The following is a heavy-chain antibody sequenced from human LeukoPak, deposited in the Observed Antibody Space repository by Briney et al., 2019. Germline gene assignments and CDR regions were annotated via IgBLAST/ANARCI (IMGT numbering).Heavy chain of an antibody. CDR1: GFTFSSYA. CDR2: ISYDGSNK. J-gene: IGHJ4*02. CDR3: AREWTYYDSSGYDY. Sequence: PGRSLRLSCAASGFTFSSYAMHWVRQAPGKGLEWVAVISYDGSNKYYADSVKGRFTISRDNSKNTLYLQMNSLRAEDTAVYYCAREWTYYDSSGYDYWGQGTLVTVSS. D-gene: IGHD3-22*01. V-gene: IGHV3-30-3*01.